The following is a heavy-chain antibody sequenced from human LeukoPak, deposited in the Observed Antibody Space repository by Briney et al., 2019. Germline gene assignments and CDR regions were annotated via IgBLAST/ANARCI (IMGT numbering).Heavy chain of an antibody. CDR3: ARDLTMIVGKAHDY. CDR1: GFTSSSYA. D-gene: IGHD3-22*01. CDR2: ISYDGSNK. J-gene: IGHJ4*02. V-gene: IGHV3-30-3*01. Sequence: PGGSLRLSCAASGFTSSSYAMHWVRQAPGKGLEWVAVISYDGSNKYYADSVKGRFTISRDNSKDTLYLQMNSLRAEDTAVYYCARDLTMIVGKAHDYWGQGTLVTVSS.